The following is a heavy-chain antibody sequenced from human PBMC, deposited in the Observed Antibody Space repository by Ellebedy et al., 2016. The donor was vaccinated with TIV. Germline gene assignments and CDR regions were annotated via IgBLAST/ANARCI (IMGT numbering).Heavy chain of an antibody. CDR1: GGSFSGYY. V-gene: IGHV4-34*01. Sequence: SETLSLTXAVYGGSFSGYYWSWIRQPPGKGLEWIGEINHSGSTNYNPSLKSRVTISVDTSKNRFSLKLSSVTAADTAVYYCARAGFSTGWKQFDYWGQGTLVTVSS. J-gene: IGHJ4*02. CDR3: ARAGFSTGWKQFDY. CDR2: INHSGST. D-gene: IGHD6-19*01.